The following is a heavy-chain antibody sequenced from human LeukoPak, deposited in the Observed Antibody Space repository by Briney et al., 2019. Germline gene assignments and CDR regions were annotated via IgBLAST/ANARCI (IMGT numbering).Heavy chain of an antibody. CDR1: GLTVSSNS. CDR3: ARGKSSSWYYFDY. V-gene: IGHV3-53*01. D-gene: IGHD6-13*01. Sequence: GGSLRLSCAASGLTVSSNSMSWVRQAPGKGLEWVSVIHSGSTYYADSVKGRFTISRDNSKNTLYLQMNSLRAEDTAVYYCARGKSSSWYYFDYWGQGTLVTVSS. CDR2: IHSGST. J-gene: IGHJ4*02.